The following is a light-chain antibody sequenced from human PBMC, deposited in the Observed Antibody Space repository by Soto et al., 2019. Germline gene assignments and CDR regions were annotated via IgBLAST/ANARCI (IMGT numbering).Light chain of an antibody. J-gene: IGLJ1*01. CDR2: DVN. CDR1: RSDVGGHNY. CDR3: YSHRSSGTRYV. Sequence: QSALTQPASVSGSPGQSITISCAGTRSDVGGHNYVSWYQQHPGKAPKLIIYDVNNRPSGVSNRFSGFKSGNTASLTISGLKAEHEADYFCYSHRSSGTRYVFGTGTKVTVL. V-gene: IGLV2-14*03.